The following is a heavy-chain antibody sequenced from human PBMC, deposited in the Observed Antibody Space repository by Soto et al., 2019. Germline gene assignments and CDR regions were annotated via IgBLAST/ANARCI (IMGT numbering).Heavy chain of an antibody. CDR2: IYHSGST. Sequence: SDTLSLTCALSGCSIPSSNSWSLVSHPPGKGLEWIGEIYHSGSTNYNPSLKSRVTISVDKSKNQFSLKLSSVTAADTAVYYCARVSGSYYYGMDVWGQGTTVTVSS. D-gene: IGHD1-26*01. CDR1: GCSIPSSNS. CDR3: ARVSGSYYYGMDV. V-gene: IGHV4-4*02. J-gene: IGHJ6*02.